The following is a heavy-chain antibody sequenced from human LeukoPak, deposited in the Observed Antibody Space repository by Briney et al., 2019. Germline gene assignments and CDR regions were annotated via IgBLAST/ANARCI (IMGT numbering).Heavy chain of an antibody. D-gene: IGHD1-26*01. J-gene: IGHJ4*02. CDR2: SNSDGSST. V-gene: IGHV3-74*01. CDR3: ARDLRGSYDY. CDR1: GFTFRSHW. Sequence: PGGSLRLSCAASGFTFRSHWMHWVRQAPGKGLVWVSRSNSDGSSTSYADSVKGRFTISRDNAKNTLYVQMNSLRAEDTAVYYCARDLRGSYDYWGQGTLVTVSS.